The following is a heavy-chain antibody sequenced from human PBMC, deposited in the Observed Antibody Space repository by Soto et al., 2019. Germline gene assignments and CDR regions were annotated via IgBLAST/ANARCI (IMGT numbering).Heavy chain of an antibody. CDR1: GGSSGGYS. D-gene: IGHD6-25*01. J-gene: IGHJ4*02. V-gene: IGHV4-34*01. Sequence: QVQLQQWGAGLLKPSETLSPTCAVIGGSSGGYSWGWFRQPPGKGLEWIGEIIHSGSTNYNPSLKSRVTISVDTSKNQFSLKLSSVTAADTAVYYCARGRRVPGIAAYWGQGTLVTVSS. CDR2: IIHSGST. CDR3: ARGRRVPGIAAY.